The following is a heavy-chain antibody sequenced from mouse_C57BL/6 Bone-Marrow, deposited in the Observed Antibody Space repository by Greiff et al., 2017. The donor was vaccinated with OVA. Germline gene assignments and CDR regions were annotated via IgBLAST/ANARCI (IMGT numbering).Heavy chain of an antibody. CDR1: GFTFSSYA. Sequence: EVMLVESGGGLVKPGGSLKLSCAASGFTFSSYAMSWVRQTPEKRLEWVATISDGGSYTYYPDNVKGRFTISRDNAKNNLYLQMSHLKSEDTAMYYCARDPMVTTGFAYWGQGTLVTVSA. J-gene: IGHJ3*01. CDR2: ISDGGSYT. V-gene: IGHV5-4*01. CDR3: ARDPMVTTGFAY. D-gene: IGHD2-2*01.